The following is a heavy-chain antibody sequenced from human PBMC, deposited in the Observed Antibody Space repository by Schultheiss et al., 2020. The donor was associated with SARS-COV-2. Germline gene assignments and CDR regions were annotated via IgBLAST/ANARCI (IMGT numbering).Heavy chain of an antibody. D-gene: IGHD2-2*01. CDR1: GYTFTSYG. CDR3: ARESLRGGPASDAFDI. J-gene: IGHJ3*02. V-gene: IGHV1-2*04. CDR2: INPNNGGT. Sequence: ASVKVSCKASGYTFTSYGISWVRQAPGQGLEWVGWINPNNGGTSYAQNFQGWVTMTRDTSISTAYMELSRLRSDATAVYYCARESLRGGPASDAFDIWGQGTMVTVSS.